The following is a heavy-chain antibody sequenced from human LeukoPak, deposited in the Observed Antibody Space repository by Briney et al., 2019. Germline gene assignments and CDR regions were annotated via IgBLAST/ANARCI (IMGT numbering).Heavy chain of an antibody. CDR3: AGGSGLDS. J-gene: IGHJ4*02. V-gene: IGHV4-59*01. CDR2: IYSSGRT. Sequence: SETLSLTCTVSGGSISSSYWSWIRQSPGKGLEYIGYIYSSGRTNYSPSLKSRVTISVDTSRNEVSLNLTSVGAADTAVYYCAGGSGLDSWGQGTLVTVSS. D-gene: IGHD6-19*01. CDR1: GGSISSSY.